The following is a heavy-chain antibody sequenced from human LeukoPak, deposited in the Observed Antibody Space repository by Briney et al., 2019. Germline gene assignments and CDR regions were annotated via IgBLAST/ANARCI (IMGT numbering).Heavy chain of an antibody. CDR1: GDIFSSNSAV. V-gene: IGHV6-1*01. J-gene: IGHJ2*01. CDR2: TYYRSKWSN. CDR3: ARAPIGGWYFDL. Sequence: SQTLSLTCALPGDIFSSNSAVWHWIRQSPSRGLEWLGRTYYRSKWSNDYAVSVKSRITINPDTSQDQFSLQLNSLTPEDTAVYYCARAPIGGWYFDLWGRGTLVTVSS. D-gene: IGHD2-15*01.